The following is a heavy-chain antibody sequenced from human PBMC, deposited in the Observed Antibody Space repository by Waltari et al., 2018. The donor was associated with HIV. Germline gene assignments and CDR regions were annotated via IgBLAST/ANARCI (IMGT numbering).Heavy chain of an antibody. D-gene: IGHD3-16*01. CDR3: ANLDSGQAGG. V-gene: IGHV3-30*18. CDR2: ISSYDGNNK. CDR1: GVTFSSSG. Sequence: QVQLVESGGGVVQPGRSLRLSCAASGVTFSSSGMHCARQAPGKGLEWVAVISSYDGNNKYYADSVKGRLTISRDNSKSTLYLQMNSLRAEDTAVYYCANLDSGQAGGWGQGTLVTVSS. J-gene: IGHJ4*02.